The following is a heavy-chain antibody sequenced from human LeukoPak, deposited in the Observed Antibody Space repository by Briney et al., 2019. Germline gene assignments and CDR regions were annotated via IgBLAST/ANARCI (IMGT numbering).Heavy chain of an antibody. CDR2: IYTSGTT. Sequence: SETLSLTCTVCGGSSRSYYWSWVRQPAGKGLELIGRIYTSGTTNYNPSLKSRVTMSVDTSKNQFSLKLSSVTAADTAVYYCARAPTGTGGWNWFDPWGQGTLVTVSS. CDR3: ARAPTGTGGWNWFDP. V-gene: IGHV4-4*07. J-gene: IGHJ5*02. D-gene: IGHD1-1*01. CDR1: GGSSRSYY.